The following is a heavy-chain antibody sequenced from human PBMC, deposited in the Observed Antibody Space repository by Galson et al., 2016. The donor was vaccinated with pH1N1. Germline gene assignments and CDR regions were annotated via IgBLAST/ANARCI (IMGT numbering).Heavy chain of an antibody. CDR3: ARTTGHSYGPIKGFHY. D-gene: IGHD5-18*01. CDR2: LYSGGDR. CDR1: GLTVSFNY. J-gene: IGHJ4*02. V-gene: IGHV3-53*01. Sequence: SLRLSCAASGLTVSFNYMSWVRQAPGKGLEWVSVLYSGGDRYYADSVKGRFTISRDHSRSALFLQMNSLRVEDTAVYYCARTTGHSYGPIKGFHYWGRGTLVTVSS.